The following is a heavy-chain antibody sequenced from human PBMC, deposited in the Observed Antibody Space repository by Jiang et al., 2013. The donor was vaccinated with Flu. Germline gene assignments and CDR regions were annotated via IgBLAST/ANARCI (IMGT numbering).Heavy chain of an antibody. Sequence: SGAEVKRPGASVKVSCKASGYTFTSYYMHWVRQAPGQGLEWMGIINPSGGSTSYAQKFQGRVTMTRDTSTSTVYMELSSLRSEDTAVYYCARGPPSAIAAAGTLEFDYWGQGTLVTVSS. V-gene: IGHV1-46*03. D-gene: IGHD6-13*01. J-gene: IGHJ4*02. CDR1: GYTFTSYY. CDR3: ARGPPSAIAAAGTLEFDY. CDR2: INPSGGST.